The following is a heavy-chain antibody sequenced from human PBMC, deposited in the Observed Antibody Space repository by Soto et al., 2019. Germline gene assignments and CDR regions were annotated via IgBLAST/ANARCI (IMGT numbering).Heavy chain of an antibody. Sequence: ASVKVSCTASGGTFSSYAISWVRQAPGQGLEWMGGIIPIFGTANYAQKFQGRVTITADESKSTAYMELSSLRSEDTAVYYCAREPEYYYYSSGQPYNSCLFDYWGQGTLVPVSS. J-gene: IGHJ4*02. CDR3: AREPEYYYYSSGQPYNSCLFDY. D-gene: IGHD3-22*01. CDR2: IIPIFGTA. CDR1: GGTFSSYA. V-gene: IGHV1-69*13.